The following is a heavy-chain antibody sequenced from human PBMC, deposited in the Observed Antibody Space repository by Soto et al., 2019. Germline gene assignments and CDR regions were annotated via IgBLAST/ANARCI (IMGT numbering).Heavy chain of an antibody. CDR3: ASIYGDYHGY. J-gene: IGHJ4*02. D-gene: IGHD4-17*01. CDR1: GGNGINNC. V-gene: IGHV3-53*01. Sequence: RVSNAAAGGNGINNCMSWVRKAPGKGLEWVSVIYSGGSTYYADSVKGRFTISRDNSKNTLYLQMNSLRAEDTAVYYCASIYGDYHGYWGQGTLVTVSS. CDR2: IYSGGST.